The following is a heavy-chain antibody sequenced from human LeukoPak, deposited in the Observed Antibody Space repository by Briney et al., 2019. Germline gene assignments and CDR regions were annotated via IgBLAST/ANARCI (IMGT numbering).Heavy chain of an antibody. CDR2: ISWNSVSI. CDR3: AKGGSIALNNWFDP. J-gene: IGHJ5*02. CDR1: GFTFDDYA. Sequence: GRSLRLSCAASGFTFDDYAVHWVRQAPGKGLEWVSGISWNSVSIVYADSVKGRFPISRDNAKNSLYLQMNSLRAEDTALYYCAKGGSIALNNWFDPWGQGTLVTVSS. V-gene: IGHV3-9*01. D-gene: IGHD6-6*01.